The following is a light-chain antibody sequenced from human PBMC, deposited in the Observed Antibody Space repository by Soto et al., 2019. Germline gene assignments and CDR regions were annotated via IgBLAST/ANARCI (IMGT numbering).Light chain of an antibody. CDR3: QQYNSYTPCT. V-gene: IGKV1-5*01. Sequence: DIQMSQSPSTLSASVGYRVTITSRVSPSITSWLAWYQQKPGKAPKLLIYDASSLDSGVPSRFSGSGSGTEFTLTISSLQPDDFATYYCQQYNSYTPCTFGQGTKVDIK. CDR2: DAS. CDR1: PSITSW. J-gene: IGKJ1*01.